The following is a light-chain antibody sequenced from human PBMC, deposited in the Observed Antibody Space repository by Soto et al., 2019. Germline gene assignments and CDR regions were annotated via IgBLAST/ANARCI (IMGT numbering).Light chain of an antibody. V-gene: IGKV3-20*01. CDR1: QSVTNNF. Sequence: EIVLTQSPGTLSLSPGEGATLSCRASQSVTNNFLAWYQQKPGQAPRLLIYGASTRAAGVPDRFSGSGSGTDFTLTITRLEPEDFAVYYCQQYDRSPLHYTFGQGTKLEVK. CDR3: QQYDRSPLHYT. J-gene: IGKJ2*01. CDR2: GAS.